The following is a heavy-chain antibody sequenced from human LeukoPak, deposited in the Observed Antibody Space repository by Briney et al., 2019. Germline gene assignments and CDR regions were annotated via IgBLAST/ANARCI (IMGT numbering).Heavy chain of an antibody. V-gene: IGHV3-21*01. J-gene: IGHJ4*02. D-gene: IGHD3-3*01. CDR1: GFTFSSYA. CDR2: IDPSSTYI. CDR3: ASLNHYDFWSGYLSKFDY. Sequence: PGGSLRLSCAASGFTFSSYAMNWVRQAPGKGLEWVSSIDPSSTYIYYADSVKGRFTISRDNAQNSLYLQVNSLRAEDTAVYYCASLNHYDFWSGYLSKFDYWGQGTLVTVSS.